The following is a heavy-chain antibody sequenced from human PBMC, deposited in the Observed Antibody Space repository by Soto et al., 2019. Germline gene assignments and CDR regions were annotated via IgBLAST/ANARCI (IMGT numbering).Heavy chain of an antibody. Sequence: EVQLVETGGGLIQPGGYLRLSCAASGCTVSSNYMSWVRQAPGKGLEWVSVIYSGGSTYYADSVKGRFTISRDNSKNTLYLQMNSLRAEDTAVYYCARDRGDYGDYVSDYYYGMDAWGQGTTVTVSS. V-gene: IGHV3-53*02. CDR3: ARDRGDYGDYVSDYYYGMDA. J-gene: IGHJ6*02. CDR1: GCTVSSNY. D-gene: IGHD4-17*01. CDR2: IYSGGST.